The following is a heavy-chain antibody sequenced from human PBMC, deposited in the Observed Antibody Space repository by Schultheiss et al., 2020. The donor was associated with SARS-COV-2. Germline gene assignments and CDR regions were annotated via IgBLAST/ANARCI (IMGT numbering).Heavy chain of an antibody. D-gene: IGHD6-6*01. CDR3: ARDRIAARLYYYYGMDV. Sequence: KISCKASGGTFSSYAISWVRQAPGQGLEWMGGIIPIFGTANYAQKFQGRVTITADESTSTAYMELSSLRSEDTAVYYCARDRIAARLYYYYGMDVWGQGTTVTVSS. CDR1: GGTFSSYA. V-gene: IGHV1-69*01. J-gene: IGHJ6*02. CDR2: IIPIFGTA.